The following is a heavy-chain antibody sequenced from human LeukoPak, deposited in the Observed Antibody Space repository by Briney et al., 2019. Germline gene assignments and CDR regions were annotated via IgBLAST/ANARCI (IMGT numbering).Heavy chain of an antibody. D-gene: IGHD2-2*01. CDR1: GGSISSGTYY. CDR2: IYYSGST. CDR3: ARRRGYCSSTSCPNWFDP. V-gene: IGHV4-39*07. J-gene: IGHJ5*02. Sequence: SETLSLTCTVSGGSISSGTYYWGWIRQPPGKGLEWIGSIYYSGSTYYNPSLKSRVTISVDTSKNQFSLKLSSVTAADTAVYYCARRRGYCSSTSCPNWFDPWGQGTLVTVSS.